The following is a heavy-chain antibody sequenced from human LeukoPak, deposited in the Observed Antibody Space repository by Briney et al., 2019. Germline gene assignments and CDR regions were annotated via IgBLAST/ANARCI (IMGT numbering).Heavy chain of an antibody. CDR3: ARDGGYCSGGSCYGSAFDI. CDR1: GYTFTSYD. Sequence: ASVKVSCKASGYTFTSYDINWVRQATGQGLEWMGWISAYNGNTNYAQKLQGRVTMTTDTSTSTAYMELRSLRSDDTAVYYCARDGGYCSGGSCYGSAFDIWGQGTMVTVSS. D-gene: IGHD2-15*01. J-gene: IGHJ3*02. V-gene: IGHV1-18*01. CDR2: ISAYNGNT.